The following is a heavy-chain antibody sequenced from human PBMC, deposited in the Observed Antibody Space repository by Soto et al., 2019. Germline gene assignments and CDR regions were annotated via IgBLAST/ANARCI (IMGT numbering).Heavy chain of an antibody. CDR2: LYHSGST. Sequence: PSETLSLTCTVSRGSISRYYFSWIRQPPGKGLEWIGYLYHSGSTYYNPSLKSRVTISVDRSKNQFSLKLSSVTAADTAVYYCATAPGPNWGQGTLVTVSS. CDR1: RGSISRYY. J-gene: IGHJ4*02. D-gene: IGHD2-21*02. CDR3: ATAPGPN. V-gene: IGHV4-59*04.